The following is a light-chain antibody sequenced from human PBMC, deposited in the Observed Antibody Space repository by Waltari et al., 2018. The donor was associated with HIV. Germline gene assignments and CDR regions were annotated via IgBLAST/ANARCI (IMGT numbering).Light chain of an antibody. V-gene: IGLV1-40*01. CDR1: SSNIGAGYD. CDR3: QSFDSSLSGVV. J-gene: IGLJ2*01. Sequence: QSVLTQPPSVSGAPGQRVTISCTGSSSNIGAGYDLHWYQQLPGTAPKLLIYGNINRPSGVPDRFSGSKSGTSASLAITGLQAEDEADYYCQSFDSSLSGVVFGGGTKLTVL. CDR2: GNI.